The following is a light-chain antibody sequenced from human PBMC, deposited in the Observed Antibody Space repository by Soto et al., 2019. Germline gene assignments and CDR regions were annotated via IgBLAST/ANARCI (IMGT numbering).Light chain of an antibody. Sequence: QSALTQPASVSGSPGQSITISCTGTSSDVGGYNDVSWYQQHPGKAPKLMIYEVSNRPSGASNRFSGSKSGNTASLTISGLQAEDEADYYCSSYISSSSPYVFGTGTKLTVL. V-gene: IGLV2-14*01. CDR2: EVS. CDR3: SSYISSSSPYV. CDR1: SSDVGGYND. J-gene: IGLJ1*01.